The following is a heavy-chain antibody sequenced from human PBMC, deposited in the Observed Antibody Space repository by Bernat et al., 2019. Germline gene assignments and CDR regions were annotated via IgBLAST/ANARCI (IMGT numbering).Heavy chain of an antibody. CDR1: GFTFSSYG. J-gene: IGHJ6*02. CDR3: ARDCSSTSCYVEGDYYYYGMDV. V-gene: IGHV3-33*08. Sequence: QVQLVESGGGLVKPGGSLRLSCAASGFTFSSYGMHWVRQAPGKGLEWVAVIWYDGSNKYYADSVKGRFTISRDNSKNSLYLQMNSLRAEDTAVYYCARDCSSTSCYVEGDYYYYGMDVWGQGTTVTVSS. D-gene: IGHD2-2*01. CDR2: IWYDGSNK.